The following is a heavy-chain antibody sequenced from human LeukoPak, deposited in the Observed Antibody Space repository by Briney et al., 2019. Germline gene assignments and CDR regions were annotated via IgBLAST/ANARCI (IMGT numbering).Heavy chain of an antibody. D-gene: IGHD6-25*01. V-gene: IGHV3-7*03. CDR3: AKDGGYVDAFDI. Sequence: PGGSLRLSCETSGFTFSSYWMTWVRQAPGKGLEWVANIKEDGGEAYYADSVKGRFTISRDNSKNTLYLQMNSLRAEDTAVYYCAKDGGYVDAFDIWGQGTMVTVSS. J-gene: IGHJ3*02. CDR2: IKEDGGEA. CDR1: GFTFSSYW.